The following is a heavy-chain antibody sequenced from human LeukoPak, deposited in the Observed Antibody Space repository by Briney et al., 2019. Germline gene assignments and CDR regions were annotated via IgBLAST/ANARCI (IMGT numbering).Heavy chain of an antibody. CDR3: ARDQGSYGYSWPGYYYYGMDV. Sequence: GRSLRLSCAASGFTFSSYAMHWVRQAPGKGLEWVAVISYDGSNKYYADSVKGRFTISRDNSKNTLYLQMNSLRAEDTAAYYCARDQGSYGYSWPGYYYYGMDVWGQGTTVTVSS. CDR2: ISYDGSNK. CDR1: GFTFSSYA. V-gene: IGHV3-30*04. D-gene: IGHD5-18*01. J-gene: IGHJ6*02.